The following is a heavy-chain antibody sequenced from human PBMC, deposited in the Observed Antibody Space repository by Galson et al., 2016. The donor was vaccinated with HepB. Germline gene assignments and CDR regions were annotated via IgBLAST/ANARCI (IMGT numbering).Heavy chain of an antibody. CDR2: INPDSGVT. CDR1: GCTFTGYY. D-gene: IGHD1-26*01. Sequence: SVKVSCKASGCTFTGYYMHWVRQAPGQGLEWMGWINPDSGVTSYAQKFQGRVTMTRDTSISTVYMELSRLKSDDTAIYYCARDRYSGSYYVGAFDIWGQGTMVTVS. V-gene: IGHV1-2*02. CDR3: ARDRYSGSYYVGAFDI. J-gene: IGHJ3*02.